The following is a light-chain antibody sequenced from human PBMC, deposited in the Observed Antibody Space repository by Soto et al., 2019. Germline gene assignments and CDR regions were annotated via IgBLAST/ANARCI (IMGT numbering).Light chain of an antibody. Sequence: QSALTQPASVSGSPGQSITISCTGTSSDVGGYNAVSWYQQHPGKAPKIMIYDVSNRPSGASDRFSGSKSGNTASLTISGLQAEDEADYYCGSYASGGAYVFGTGTKLTVL. J-gene: IGLJ1*01. CDR1: SSDVGGYNA. V-gene: IGLV2-14*01. CDR2: DVS. CDR3: GSYASGGAYV.